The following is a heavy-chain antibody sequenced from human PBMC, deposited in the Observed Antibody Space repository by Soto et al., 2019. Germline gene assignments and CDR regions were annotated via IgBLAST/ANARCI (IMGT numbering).Heavy chain of an antibody. CDR3: ARDRDSYGFHDY. V-gene: IGHV4-31*03. Sequence: QVQLQESGPGLVKPSQTLSVTCTVSGGCISSGGSYWSWIRQHPGKGLEWIGYIHYSGTTYYNPSLKSRVTISIDTSKKQFSLKLSSVTAADTAVYYCARDRDSYGFHDYWGQGTLVTVSS. J-gene: IGHJ4*02. CDR1: GGCISSGGSY. CDR2: IHYSGTT. D-gene: IGHD5-18*01.